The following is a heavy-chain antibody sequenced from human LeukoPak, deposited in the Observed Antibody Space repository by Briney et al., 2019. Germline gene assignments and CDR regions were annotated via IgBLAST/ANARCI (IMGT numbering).Heavy chain of an antibody. CDR1: GDSNSPYN. CDR2: IYRSGTA. J-gene: IGHJ4*02. V-gene: IGHV4-4*07. D-gene: IGHD2-2*01. Sequence: SETLFHAFSLAGDSNSPYNSRWIRRPAGKGLEWIGRIYRSGTADYNPSLESRVTISVDGSKNQLSRKLTCVTSADTAVHYCARSLDVGPPSTNYFLPGGQRTLVTVSS. CDR3: ARSLDVGPPSTNYFLP.